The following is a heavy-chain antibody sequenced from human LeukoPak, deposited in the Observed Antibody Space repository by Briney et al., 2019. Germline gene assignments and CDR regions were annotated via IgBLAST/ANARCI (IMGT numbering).Heavy chain of an antibody. CDR1: GGSFSGYY. D-gene: IGHD3-3*01. CDR2: INHSGST. CDR3: ARCFWSGYYTGYYYGMDV. J-gene: IGHJ6*02. Sequence: SETLSLTCAVYGGSFSGYYWSWIRQPPGKGLEWIGEINHSGSTNYNPSLKSRVTISVDTSKNQFSLKLSSVTAADTAVYYCARCFWSGYYTGYYYGMDVWGQGTTVTVSS. V-gene: IGHV4-34*01.